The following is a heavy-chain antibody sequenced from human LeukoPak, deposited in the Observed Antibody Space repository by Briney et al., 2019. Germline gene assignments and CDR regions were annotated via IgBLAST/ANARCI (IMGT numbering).Heavy chain of an antibody. CDR1: GYTFTSYD. Sequence: GASVKVSCKAPGYTFTSYDINWVRQASGQGLEWMGWMSPKSANTGYAQKFQGRVTITRDTSISTAYMELSSLTSEDTAVYYCARTPPGGLIDYWGQGTLATVSS. V-gene: IGHV1-8*03. J-gene: IGHJ4*02. CDR3: ARTPPGGLIDY. D-gene: IGHD3-10*01. CDR2: MSPKSANT.